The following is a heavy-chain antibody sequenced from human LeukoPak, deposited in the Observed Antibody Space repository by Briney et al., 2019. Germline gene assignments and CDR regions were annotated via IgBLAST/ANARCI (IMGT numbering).Heavy chain of an antibody. D-gene: IGHD5/OR15-5a*01. J-gene: IGHJ4*02. CDR3: ARLLHYERSVYRPVDC. Sequence: GGSLRLSCAASGFTFSSHSMSWVRQAPGKGLEWVANVKEDGSEENYVDSVKGRFTISRGNAVKSLYLQMNGLRAEDTAVYFCARLLHYERSVYRPVDCWGQGTLVAVSS. V-gene: IGHV3-7*01. CDR2: VKEDGSEE. CDR1: GFTFSSHS.